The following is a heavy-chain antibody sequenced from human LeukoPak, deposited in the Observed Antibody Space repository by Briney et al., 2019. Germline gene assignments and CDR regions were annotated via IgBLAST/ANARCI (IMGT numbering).Heavy chain of an antibody. CDR3: VRSSTYHLFDD. D-gene: IGHD2-15*01. CDR1: GGSISSYH. CDR2: MYYSGST. Sequence: SETLSLTCTVSGGSISSYHCSWIRQPPGKGLEWIGYMYYSGSTNYNPSLKSRVTISVDMSKNQFSLKLSSVTAADTAVYYCVRSSTYHLFDDWGQGTLVTVSS. V-gene: IGHV4-59*08. J-gene: IGHJ4*02.